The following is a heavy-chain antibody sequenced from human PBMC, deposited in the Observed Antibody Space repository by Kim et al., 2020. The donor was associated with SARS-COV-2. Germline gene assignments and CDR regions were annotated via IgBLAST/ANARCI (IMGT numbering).Heavy chain of an antibody. D-gene: IGHD3-22*01. CDR1: GGSFSGYY. CDR2: INHSGST. CDR3: ARGRHGYYRAFDI. V-gene: IGHV4-34*01. J-gene: IGHJ3*02. Sequence: SETLSLTCAVYGGSFSGYYWSWIRQPPGKGLEWIGEINHSGSTNYNPSLKSRVTISVDTSKNQFSLKLSSVTAAATAVYYCARGRHGYYRAFDIWGQGTMVTVSS.